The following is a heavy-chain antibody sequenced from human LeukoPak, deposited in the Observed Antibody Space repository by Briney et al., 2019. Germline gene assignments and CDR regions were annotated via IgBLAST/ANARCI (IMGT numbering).Heavy chain of an antibody. V-gene: IGHV3-23*01. J-gene: IGHJ4*02. Sequence: GGSLRLSCAASGFTFTNYAMSWVRQAPGKGLEWVSAIVPSGGSTFYADSLKGRFTISRDNSKNTLYLQMNSLRAKDTAVYYCAPNWNDEVGPFDYWGQGTLVTVSS. CDR2: IVPSGGST. D-gene: IGHD1-1*01. CDR3: APNWNDEVGPFDY. CDR1: GFTFTNYA.